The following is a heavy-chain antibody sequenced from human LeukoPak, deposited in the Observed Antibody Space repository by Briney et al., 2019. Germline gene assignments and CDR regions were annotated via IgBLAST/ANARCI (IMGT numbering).Heavy chain of an antibody. CDR2: IYYSGST. Sequence: SETLSLNCTVSGGSISSGDYYWSWIRQPPGKGLEWIGYIYYSGSTYYNPSLKSRVTISVDTSKNQFSLNLSSVTAADTAVYYCARGWYCSSTSCYDYYYYYMDVWGKGTTVTVSS. D-gene: IGHD2-2*01. CDR1: GGSISSGDYY. V-gene: IGHV4-30-4*08. CDR3: ARGWYCSSTSCYDYYYYYMDV. J-gene: IGHJ6*03.